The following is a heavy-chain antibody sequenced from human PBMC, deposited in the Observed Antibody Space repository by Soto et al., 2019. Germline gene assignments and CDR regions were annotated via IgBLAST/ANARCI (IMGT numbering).Heavy chain of an antibody. CDR3: ARAGIVVVPATIGVYYYYGMDV. Sequence: QVQLVQSGAEVKKPGSSVKVSCKASGGTFSSYAISWVRQAPGQGLEWMGGIIPIFGTANYAQKFQGRVTITADESTSTAYMELSSLRSEDTAVYYCARAGIVVVPATIGVYYYYGMDVWGQWTTVTVSS. CDR2: IIPIFGTA. D-gene: IGHD2-2*02. V-gene: IGHV1-69*01. CDR1: GGTFSSYA. J-gene: IGHJ6*02.